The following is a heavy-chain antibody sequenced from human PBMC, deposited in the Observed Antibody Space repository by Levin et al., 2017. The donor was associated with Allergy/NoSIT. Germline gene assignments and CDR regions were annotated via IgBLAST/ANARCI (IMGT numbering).Heavy chain of an antibody. Sequence: PSETLSLTCAVSGYSISSGYYWGWIRQPPGKGLEWIGNIYHSGSTYYNPSLKSRVTVSVDTSKNQFSLKLSSVTAADTAVYYCARGPTYCSRTNCYFQEFDYWGQGTLVTVSS. V-gene: IGHV4-38-2*01. CDR3: ARGPTYCSRTNCYFQEFDY. J-gene: IGHJ4*02. CDR1: GYSISSGYY. D-gene: IGHD2-2*01. CDR2: IYHSGST.